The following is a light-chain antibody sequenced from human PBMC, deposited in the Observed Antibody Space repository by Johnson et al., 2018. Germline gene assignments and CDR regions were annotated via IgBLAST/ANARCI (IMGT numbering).Light chain of an antibody. Sequence: QSVLTQPPSVSAAPGQKVTISCSGSSSNIVNNYVSWYQQLPGTAPKLLIYENNKRPSGIPDRFPGSKSGTSATLGITGLQTGDEADYYCGTWDSSLSAGKVFGTGTKVTVL. V-gene: IGLV1-51*02. J-gene: IGLJ1*01. CDR2: ENN. CDR3: GTWDSSLSAGKV. CDR1: SSNIVNNY.